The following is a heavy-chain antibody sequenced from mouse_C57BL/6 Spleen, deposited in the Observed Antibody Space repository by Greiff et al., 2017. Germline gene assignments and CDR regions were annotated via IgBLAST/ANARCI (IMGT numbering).Heavy chain of an antibody. V-gene: IGHV1-82*01. CDR1: GYAFSSSW. Sequence: LMESGPELVKPGASVKISCKASGYAFSSSWMNWVKQRPGKGLEWIGRIYPGDGDTNYNGKFKGKATLTADKSSSTAYMQRSSLTSEDSAVYFCARRDGYYAMDYWGQGTSVTVSS. CDR3: ARRDGYYAMDY. J-gene: IGHJ4*01. CDR2: IYPGDGDT. D-gene: IGHD2-3*01.